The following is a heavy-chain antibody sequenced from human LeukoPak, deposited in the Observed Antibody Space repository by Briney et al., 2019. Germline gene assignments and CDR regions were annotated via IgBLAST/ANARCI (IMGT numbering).Heavy chain of an antibody. D-gene: IGHD3-22*01. J-gene: IGHJ4*02. CDR1: RFTFSTYG. CDR3: ARHFYYDDSGYYVRPLDS. Sequence: SRGSLRLSCAASRFTFSTYGMSWVRQAPGKGLEWVSSIRGSGGSTNYADSVKGRFTISRDNSKNTLYLQMNGLRAEDTDIYYCARHFYYDDSGYYVRPLDSWGQGTLVTVSS. V-gene: IGHV3-23*01. CDR2: IRGSGGST.